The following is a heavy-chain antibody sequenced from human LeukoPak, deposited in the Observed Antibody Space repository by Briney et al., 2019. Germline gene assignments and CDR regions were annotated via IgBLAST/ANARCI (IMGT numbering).Heavy chain of an antibody. CDR2: ISLSGYT. D-gene: IGHD1-26*01. Sequence: SGTLSLTCSVSGGSTTSSNYWSWVRHPPGQGLEWIGEISLSGYTGFNPSLRSRVTMSLDESKNHLSLNLACVTAADTAVYYCSRESGPFSPFGHWGQGILVTVTS. J-gene: IGHJ4*02. V-gene: IGHV4-4*02. CDR1: GGSTTSSNY. CDR3: SRESGPFSPFGH.